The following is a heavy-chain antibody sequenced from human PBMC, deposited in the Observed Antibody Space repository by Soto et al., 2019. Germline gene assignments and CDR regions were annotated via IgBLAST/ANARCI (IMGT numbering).Heavy chain of an antibody. Sequence: QVQLVESGGGVVQPGRSLRLSCAASGFTFSSYGMHWVRQAPGKGLEGVAVISYDGSNKYYADSVKGRFTISRDNSKNTRYLQMNSLRAEDTAVYYCAKVVVVTAIRYGMDVWGQGTTVTVSS. V-gene: IGHV3-30*18. CDR3: AKVVVVTAIRYGMDV. CDR1: GFTFSSYG. D-gene: IGHD2-21*02. CDR2: ISYDGSNK. J-gene: IGHJ6*02.